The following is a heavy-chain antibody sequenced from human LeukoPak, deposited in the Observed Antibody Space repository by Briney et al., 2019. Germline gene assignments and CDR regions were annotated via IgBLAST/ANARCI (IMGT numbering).Heavy chain of an antibody. D-gene: IGHD4-17*01. CDR3: AKEYYGDYAGFDY. J-gene: IGHJ4*02. V-gene: IGHV3-53*05. Sequence: GGSLRLSCAASGFTVSSNYMSWVRQAPGKGLEWVSVIYSGGSTYYADSVKGRFTISRDNSKNTLYLQMNSLRAEDTALYYCAKEYYGDYAGFDYWGQGTLVTVSS. CDR2: IYSGGST. CDR1: GFTVSSNY.